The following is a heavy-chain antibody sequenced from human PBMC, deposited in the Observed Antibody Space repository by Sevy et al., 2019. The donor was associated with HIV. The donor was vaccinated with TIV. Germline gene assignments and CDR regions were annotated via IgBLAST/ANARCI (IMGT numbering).Heavy chain of an antibody. Sequence: ATVKVSCKASGYTFTDYDITWVRQVTGQGLELVGWMNPNSGHTAYTENFQGRVSTTRDTSISTAYMELSSLRSEDTAVYYSAKLACCGGECYYFDFWGQGTLVTVS. CDR2: MNPNSGHT. CDR1: GYTFTDYD. V-gene: IGHV1-8*01. CDR3: AKLACCGGECYYFDF. J-gene: IGHJ4*02. D-gene: IGHD2-21*01.